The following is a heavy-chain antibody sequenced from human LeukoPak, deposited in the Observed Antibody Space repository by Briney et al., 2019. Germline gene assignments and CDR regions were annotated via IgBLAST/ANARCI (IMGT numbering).Heavy chain of an antibody. CDR1: GFTFSTYA. D-gene: IGHD2/OR15-2a*01. CDR2: ISGSSGST. CDR3: AKDSPRVSFDY. Sequence: GGSLRLSCAASGFTFSTYAMTWVRQAPGRGLEWVSTISGSSGSTDYADSVKGRFTVSRDNAKNSLYLQMNSLRAEDTAVYYCAKDSPRVSFDYWGQGTLVTVSS. V-gene: IGHV3-23*01. J-gene: IGHJ4*02.